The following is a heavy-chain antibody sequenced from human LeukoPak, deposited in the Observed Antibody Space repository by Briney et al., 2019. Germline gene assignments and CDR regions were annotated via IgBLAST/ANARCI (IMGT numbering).Heavy chain of an antibody. CDR3: ATAPPAIQLWSH. CDR2: INPNSGGT. V-gene: IGHV1-2*02. D-gene: IGHD5-18*01. J-gene: IGHJ4*02. Sequence: ASVKVSCKASGYTFTGYYMHWVRQAPGQGLEWMGWINPNSGGTNYAQKFQGRVTMTRDTSISTAYMELSRLRSDDTAVYYRATAPPAIQLWSHWGQGTLVTVSS. CDR1: GYTFTGYY.